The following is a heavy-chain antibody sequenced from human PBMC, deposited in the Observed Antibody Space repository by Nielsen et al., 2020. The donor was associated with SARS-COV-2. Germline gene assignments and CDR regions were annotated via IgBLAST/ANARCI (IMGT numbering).Heavy chain of an antibody. V-gene: IGHV3-23*01. D-gene: IGHD4-17*01. CDR1: GFTFSSYA. J-gene: IGHJ4*02. CDR2: ISGSGGST. Sequence: GESLKISCVASGFTFSSYAMSWVRQAPGKGLEWVSAISGSGGSTYYADSVKGRFTISRDNSKNTLYLQMNSLRAEDTAVYYCAKDPDGDYAFDYWGQGTLVTVSS. CDR3: AKDPDGDYAFDY.